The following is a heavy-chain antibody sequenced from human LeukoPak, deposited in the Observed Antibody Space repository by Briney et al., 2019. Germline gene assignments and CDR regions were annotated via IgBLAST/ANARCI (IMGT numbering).Heavy chain of an antibody. V-gene: IGHV4-39*07. CDR2: IYYGGST. J-gene: IGHJ4*02. CDR3: ARDPGSYPRDY. CDR1: GGSISSSSYY. Sequence: SETLSLTRTVSGGSISSSSYYWGWIRQPPGKGLEWIGSIYYGGSTYYNPSLKSRVTISVDTSKNQFSLKLSSVTAADTAVYYCARDPGSYPRDYWGQGTLVTVSS. D-gene: IGHD1-26*01.